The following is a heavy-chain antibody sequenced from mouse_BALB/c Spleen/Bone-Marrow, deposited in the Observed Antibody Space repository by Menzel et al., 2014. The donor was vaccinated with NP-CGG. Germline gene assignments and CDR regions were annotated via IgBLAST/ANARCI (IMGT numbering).Heavy chain of an antibody. CDR2: ISTYYGDA. J-gene: IGHJ3*01. Sequence: QVQLKESGAELVRPGVSVKISCKGSGYTFTDYAMHWVKQSHAKSLEWIGVISTYYGDASYNQKFKGKATMTVDKSSCTAYMELARLTSEDSAIYYCASRGGSSWFAYWGQGTLVTVSA. CDR3: ASRGGSSWFAY. V-gene: IGHV1S137*01. CDR1: GYTFTDYA.